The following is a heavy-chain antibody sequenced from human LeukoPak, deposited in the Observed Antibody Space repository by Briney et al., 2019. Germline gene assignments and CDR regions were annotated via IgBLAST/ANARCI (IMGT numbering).Heavy chain of an antibody. J-gene: IGHJ4*02. CDR1: GFTFSSYG. Sequence: PGGSLRLSCAASGFTFSSYGMHWVRQAPGKVLEWVAVISYDGSNKYYADSVKGRFTISRDNSKNTLYLQMNSLRAEDTAVYYCAKERMASFGYWGQGTLVTVSS. V-gene: IGHV3-30*18. CDR3: AKERMASFGY. D-gene: IGHD5-24*01. CDR2: ISYDGSNK.